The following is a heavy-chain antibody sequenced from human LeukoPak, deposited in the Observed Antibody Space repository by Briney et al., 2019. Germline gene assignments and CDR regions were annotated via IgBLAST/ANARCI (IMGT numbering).Heavy chain of an antibody. CDR1: GFTFSSYW. Sequence: GGSLRPSCAASGFTFSSYWMSWVRQAPGKGLEWVANIKQDGSEKYYVDSVKGRFTISRDNAKNSLYLQMNSLRAEDTAVYYCAREPRSRYYYGSGASWFDPWGQGTLVTVSS. CDR2: IKQDGSEK. CDR3: AREPRSRYYYGSGASWFDP. D-gene: IGHD3-10*01. J-gene: IGHJ5*02. V-gene: IGHV3-7*01.